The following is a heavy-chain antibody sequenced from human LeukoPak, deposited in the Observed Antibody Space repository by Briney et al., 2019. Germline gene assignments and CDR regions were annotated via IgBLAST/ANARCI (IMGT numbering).Heavy chain of an antibody. J-gene: IGHJ4*02. CDR2: IYHTGSV. Sequence: SETLSLTCAVSGGSIDSNYWWTWVRQSPGKGLEWIGEIYHTGSVNYNLSLESRVTISRDRSKNQFSLMLRSVTTADTAVYYCARHYDLWSGYNYWGQGLPVTVSS. V-gene: IGHV4-4*02. CDR3: ARHYDLWSGYNY. CDR1: GGSIDSNYW. D-gene: IGHD3-3*01.